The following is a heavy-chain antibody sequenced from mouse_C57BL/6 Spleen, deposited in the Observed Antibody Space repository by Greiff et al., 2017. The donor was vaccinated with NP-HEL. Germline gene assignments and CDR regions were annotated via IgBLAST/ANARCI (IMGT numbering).Heavy chain of an antibody. CDR3: SSNFSNYYFDY. J-gene: IGHJ2*01. CDR2: INPGGGCT. D-gene: IGHD2-5*01. CDR1: GFTFTSYW. V-gene: IGHV1-55*01. Sequence: VQLQQPGAGLVKPGASVKMSCTASGFTFTSYWITWVQQRPGQGLEWIGAINPGGGCTYYNEKVKSQATLTVDTSSSTAYMQLSSLKSDDSAVYYCSSNFSNYYFDYWGQGTTLTVSS.